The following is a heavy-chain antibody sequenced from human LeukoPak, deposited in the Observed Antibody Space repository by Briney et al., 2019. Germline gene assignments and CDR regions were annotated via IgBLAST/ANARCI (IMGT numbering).Heavy chain of an antibody. CDR3: ARQYYYGSGSYSENWFDP. D-gene: IGHD3-10*01. CDR1: GGSISSGGYY. V-gene: IGHV4-31*03. Sequence: PSQTLSLTCTVSGGSISSGGYYWSWIRQHPGKGLEWIGYIYYSGSTYYNPSLKSRVTISVDTSKNQFSLKLSSVTAADTAVYYCARQYYYGSGSYSENWFDPWGQGTLVTVSS. J-gene: IGHJ5*02. CDR2: IYYSGST.